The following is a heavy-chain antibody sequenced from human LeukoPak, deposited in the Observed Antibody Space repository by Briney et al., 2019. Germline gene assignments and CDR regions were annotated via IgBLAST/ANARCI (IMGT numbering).Heavy chain of an antibody. J-gene: IGHJ5*02. D-gene: IGHD5-18*01. Sequence: GASVKVSCKTSGYTFNIYYVQWVRQAPGQGLEWIGVIHHNDGGTTYAQKFQGRIIMTSDTSTSTIYMELSSPKSDDTAVYYCARGDTDHWGQGTLVTVSS. CDR3: ARGDTDH. CDR1: GYTFNIYY. V-gene: IGHV1-46*02. CDR2: IHHNDGGT.